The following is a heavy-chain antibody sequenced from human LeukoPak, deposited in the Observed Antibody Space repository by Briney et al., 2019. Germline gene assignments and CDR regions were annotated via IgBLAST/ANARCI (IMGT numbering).Heavy chain of an antibody. CDR1: GVTFEDYD. D-gene: IGHD3-22*01. V-gene: IGHV3-9*01. J-gene: IGHJ3*02. CDR2: ISWNGGVI. Sequence: HPGRSLRLSCAASGVTFEDYDMHWVRQAPGKGLEWVSGISWNGGVIGYVDSVKGRFTISRENAENSLYLEVNSLRTEDTAFYYCAKVLENYYDSSGIGGDGFDIWGPGTMVTVSS. CDR3: AKVLENYYDSSGIGGDGFDI.